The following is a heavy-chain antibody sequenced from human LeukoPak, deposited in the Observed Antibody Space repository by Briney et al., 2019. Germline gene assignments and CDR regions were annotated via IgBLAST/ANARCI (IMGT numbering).Heavy chain of an antibody. V-gene: IGHV4-34*01. D-gene: IGHD2-2*01. J-gene: IGHJ5*02. CDR1: GGSFIGYY. CDR2: INHSGST. Sequence: SATLSLTCAVYGGSFIGYYWNWIRQPPGKGLEWIGEINHSGSTNYNPSLKSRVTISVDTSKNQFSLKLSSVTAADTAVYYCARRGAEYCSSTSCYNWFDPWGQGTLVTVSS. CDR3: ARRGAEYCSSTSCYNWFDP.